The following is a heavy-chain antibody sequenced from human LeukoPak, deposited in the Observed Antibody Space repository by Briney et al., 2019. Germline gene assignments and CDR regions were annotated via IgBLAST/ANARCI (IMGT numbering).Heavy chain of an antibody. CDR2: IYSGDSDN. V-gene: IGHV5-51*01. CDR1: GYSFTSYW. Sequence: GESLKISCKGSGYSFTSYWIGWVRQMPGKGLEWMGIIYSGDSDNRYSPSFQGQVTISADQSISTAYLQWSSLKAPDTAMYYCARQVEYQLLSVSDYYYYYMDVWGKGTTVTVSS. J-gene: IGHJ6*03. D-gene: IGHD2-2*01. CDR3: ARQVEYQLLSVSDYYYYYMDV.